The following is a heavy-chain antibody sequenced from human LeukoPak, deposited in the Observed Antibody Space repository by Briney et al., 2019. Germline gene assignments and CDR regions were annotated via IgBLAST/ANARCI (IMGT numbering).Heavy chain of an antibody. D-gene: IGHD3-10*01. CDR3: ARVGITMVRGVIGVPIFYDY. J-gene: IGHJ4*02. Sequence: ASVKVSCKASGYTFTGYYMRWVRQAPGQGLEWMGWINPNSGGTNYAQKFQGRVTMTRDTSISTAYMELSRLRSDDTAVYYCARVGITMVRGVIGVPIFYDYWGQGTLVTVSS. V-gene: IGHV1-2*02. CDR1: GYTFTGYY. CDR2: INPNSGGT.